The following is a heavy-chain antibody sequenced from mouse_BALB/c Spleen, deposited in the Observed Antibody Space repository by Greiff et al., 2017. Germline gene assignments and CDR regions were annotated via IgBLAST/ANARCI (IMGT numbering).Heavy chain of an antibody. CDR3: AREGSYYAMDY. J-gene: IGHJ4*01. CDR2: IAPGSGST. Sequence: DLVKPGASVKLSCKASGYTFTSYWINWIKQRPGQGLEWIGRIAPGSGSTYYNEMFKGKATLTVDTSSSTAYIQLSSLSSEDSAVYFCAREGSYYAMDYWGQGTSVTVSS. D-gene: IGHD1-1*02. CDR1: GYTFTSYW. V-gene: IGHV1S41*01.